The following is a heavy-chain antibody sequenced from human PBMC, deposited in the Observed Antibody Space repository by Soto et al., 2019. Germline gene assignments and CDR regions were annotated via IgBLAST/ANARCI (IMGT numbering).Heavy chain of an antibody. V-gene: IGHV3-30-3*01. J-gene: IGHJ6*02. Sequence: QVQLVESGGGVVQPGRSLRLSCAASGFTFSSYAMHWVRQAPGKGLEWVAVISYDGSNKYYADSVKGGFTISRDNSKNTLYLQMNSRRAEDTAVYYWARDSHGMDVWGQGTTVTVSS. CDR1: GFTFSSYA. CDR3: ARDSHGMDV. CDR2: ISYDGSNK.